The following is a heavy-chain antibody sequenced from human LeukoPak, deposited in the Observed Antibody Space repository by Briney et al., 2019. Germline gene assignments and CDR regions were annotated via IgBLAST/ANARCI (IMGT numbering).Heavy chain of an antibody. V-gene: IGHV1-18*01. CDR3: ARGWDSSGYYPFYFDY. D-gene: IGHD3-22*01. J-gene: IGHJ4*02. CDR2: ISAYNGNT. Sequence: GASVKVSCKASGYTFTSYGISWVRQAPGQGLEWMGWISAYNGNTNYAQKLQGRVTVTTDTSTSTAYMELRSLRSDDTAVYYCARGWDSSGYYPFYFDYWGQGTLVTVSS. CDR1: GYTFTSYG.